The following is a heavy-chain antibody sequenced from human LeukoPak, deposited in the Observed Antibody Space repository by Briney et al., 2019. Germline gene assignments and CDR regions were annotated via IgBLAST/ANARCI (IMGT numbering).Heavy chain of an antibody. J-gene: IGHJ4*02. CDR1: GGSISSSSYY. D-gene: IGHD4-11*01. CDR2: IYYSGST. V-gene: IGHV4-39*01. CDR3: ASRYDYSNYIDY. Sequence: SETLSLTCTVSGGSISSSSYYWGWIRQPPGKGLEWIGTIYYSGSTYYNPSLKSRVTISVDTSKNQFSLKLSSVTAADTAVYYCASRYDYSNYIDYWRQGTLVTVSS.